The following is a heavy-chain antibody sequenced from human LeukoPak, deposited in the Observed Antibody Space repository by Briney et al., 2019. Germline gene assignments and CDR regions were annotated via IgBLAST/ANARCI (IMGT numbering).Heavy chain of an antibody. D-gene: IGHD6-13*01. J-gene: IGHJ5*02. CDR3: ARDRYSSSWHGRGFRGFDP. CDR1: GGSISSSSYY. V-gene: IGHV4-39*07. Sequence: SETLSLTCTVPGGSISSSSYYWGWIRQPPGKGLEWIGSIYYSGSTNYNPSLKSRVTISVDTSKNQFSLKLSSVTAADTAVYYCARDRYSSSWHGRGFRGFDPWGQGTLVTVSS. CDR2: IYYSGST.